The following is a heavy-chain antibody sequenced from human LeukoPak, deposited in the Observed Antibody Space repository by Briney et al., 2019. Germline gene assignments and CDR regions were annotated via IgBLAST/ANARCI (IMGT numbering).Heavy chain of an antibody. V-gene: IGHV4-39*01. D-gene: IGHD3-10*01. CDR2: IYYSGDT. CDR1: GGSISSHNYY. CDR3: ARLGGQRWLTGFGEDYYYMDV. Sequence: PSETLSLTCTVSGGSISSHNYYWGWIRPPPGKGLEWIGSIYYSGDTYYDPSLKSRVTIFADTSENEFSLDVSSVTAADTAVYYCARLGGQRWLTGFGEDYYYMDVWGKGTTVTVSS. J-gene: IGHJ6*03.